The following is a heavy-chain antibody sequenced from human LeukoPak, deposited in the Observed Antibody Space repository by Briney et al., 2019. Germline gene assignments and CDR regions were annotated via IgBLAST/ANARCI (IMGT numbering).Heavy chain of an antibody. V-gene: IGHV3-30*02. J-gene: IGHJ4*02. CDR1: GFTFSSYG. CDR2: IRYDGSNK. Sequence: PGGSLRLSCAASGFTFSSYGMHWVRQAPGKGLEWGTFIRYDGSNKYYADSVKGRFTISRDNSKNTLYLQMNSLRAEDTAVYYCAKDYYGSGSYYTGPTDYWGQGTLVTVSS. D-gene: IGHD3-10*01. CDR3: AKDYYGSGSYYTGPTDY.